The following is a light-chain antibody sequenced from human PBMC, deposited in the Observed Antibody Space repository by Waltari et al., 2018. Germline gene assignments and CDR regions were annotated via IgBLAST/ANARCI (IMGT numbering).Light chain of an antibody. Sequence: QSVPTQPPSASGPPGQRVSISCSGRSSNIGSKFVSWYQQLPGSAPKLLIIRNTQRSSGVPDRFSASKSGTSASLAISGLRSDDEGYYYCASWDDSLSHWVFGGGTKVTVL. CDR1: SSNIGSKF. CDR2: RNT. V-gene: IGLV1-47*01. J-gene: IGLJ3*02. CDR3: ASWDDSLSHWV.